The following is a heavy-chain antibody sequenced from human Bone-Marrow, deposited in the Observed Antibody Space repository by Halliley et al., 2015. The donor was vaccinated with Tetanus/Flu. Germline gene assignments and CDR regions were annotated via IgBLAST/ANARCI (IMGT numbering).Heavy chain of an antibody. V-gene: IGHV4-59*01. J-gene: IGHJ5*02. CDR2: IHSSGST. CDR3: ARGPTSSWFDP. Sequence: KGLEWIAYIHSSGSTNYSPSLKSRVTISMDTSKNQFSLNLTSVTTADTAVYYCARGPTSSWFDPWGQGTLVTVSP. D-gene: IGHD6-13*01.